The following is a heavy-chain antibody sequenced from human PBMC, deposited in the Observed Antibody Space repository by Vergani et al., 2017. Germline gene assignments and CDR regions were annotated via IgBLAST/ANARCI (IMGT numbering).Heavy chain of an antibody. J-gene: IGHJ4*02. CDR2: INHSGST. CDR1: GGSFSGYY. D-gene: IGHD2-15*01. Sequence: QVQLQQWGAGLLKPSETLSLTCAVYGGSFSGYYWSWIRQPPGKGLEWIGEINHSGSTNYNPSLKSRVTISVDTSKNQFSLKLSSVTAADTAVYYCATIPDCSGGSCYLYYFDYWGQGTLVTVSS. CDR3: ATIPDCSGGSCYLYYFDY. V-gene: IGHV4-34*01.